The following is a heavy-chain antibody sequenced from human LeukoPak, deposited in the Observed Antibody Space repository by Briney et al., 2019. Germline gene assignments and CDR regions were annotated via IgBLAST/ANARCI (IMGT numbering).Heavy chain of an antibody. Sequence: ASVKVSCKPSGYTFTGYYMHWVRQAPGQGLEWMGRINPNSGATNYAQKFQGRVTMTRDTSISTAYMELTRLRSDDTAVYYCAREKVRQSGMDVWGQGTTVTVSS. D-gene: IGHD2-2*01. CDR2: INPNSGAT. CDR1: GYTFTGYY. V-gene: IGHV1-2*06. CDR3: AREKVRQSGMDV. J-gene: IGHJ6*02.